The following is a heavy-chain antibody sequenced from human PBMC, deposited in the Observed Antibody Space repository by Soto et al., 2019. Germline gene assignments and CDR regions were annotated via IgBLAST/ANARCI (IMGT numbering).Heavy chain of an antibody. V-gene: IGHV4-30-2*01. CDR2: IYHSGST. D-gene: IGHD6-6*01. CDR3: ARARDEYIDY. CDR1: GGSISSGGYS. Sequence: SETLSLTCAVSGGSISSGGYSWSWIRQPPGKGLEWIGYIYHSGSTYYNPSLKSRVTISVDRSKNQFSLKLSSVTAADKAVYYCARARDEYIDYWGQGTLVTVSS. J-gene: IGHJ4*02.